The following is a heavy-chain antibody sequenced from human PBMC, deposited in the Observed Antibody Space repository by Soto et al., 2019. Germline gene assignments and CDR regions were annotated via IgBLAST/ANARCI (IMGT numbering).Heavy chain of an antibody. CDR3: VRVWHYCDS. CDR1: GFTLSSYW. CDR2: VNNDGNII. Sequence: EVQLVESGGGLAQPGESLRLSCAASGFTLSSYWMHWVRQAPGKGLVWVSRVNNDGNIISYADSVKGRFTISRDTAKNTLYLQMNRLRPEETAVYYCVRVWHYCDSWGQGALVIVSA. V-gene: IGHV3-74*01. D-gene: IGHD3-16*01. J-gene: IGHJ4*02.